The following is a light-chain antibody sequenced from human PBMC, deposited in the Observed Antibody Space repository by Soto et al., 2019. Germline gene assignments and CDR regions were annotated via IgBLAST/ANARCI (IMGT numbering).Light chain of an antibody. J-gene: IGLJ1*01. CDR2: TND. CDR3: AVWDDSLNGHV. Sequence: QSVLTQPPSGSGTPGQTVTISCYGSSSNMGSNTVHWFQQFPGTAPKLLIYTNDQRPSGVPDRFSGSNSGTSASLAISGLQSEDEADYYCAVWDDSLNGHVFGAGTKLTVL. V-gene: IGLV1-44*01. CDR1: SSNMGSNT.